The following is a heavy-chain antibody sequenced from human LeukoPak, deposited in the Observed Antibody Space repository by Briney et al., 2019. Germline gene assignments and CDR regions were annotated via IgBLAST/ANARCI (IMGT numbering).Heavy chain of an antibody. CDR2: IYYSGST. CDR1: GGSISSSSYY. CDR3: ARLDDWFDP. Sequence: PSETLSLTCTVSGGSISSSSYYWGWIRQPPGKGLEWIGSIYYSGSTYYNPSLKSRVTISVDTSKNQFSLKLSSVTAADTAVYYCARLDDWFDPWGQGTLATVSS. J-gene: IGHJ5*02. V-gene: IGHV4-39*01.